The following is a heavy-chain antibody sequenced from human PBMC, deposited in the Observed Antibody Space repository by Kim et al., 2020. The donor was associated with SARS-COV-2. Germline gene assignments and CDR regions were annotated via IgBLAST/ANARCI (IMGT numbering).Heavy chain of an antibody. J-gene: IGHJ6*02. V-gene: IGHV1-2*02. D-gene: IGHD3-16*01. CDR2: INPNSGGT. CDR1: GYTFTGYY. CDR3: AREGAFIPPGYYYYYGMDV. Sequence: ASVKVSCKASGYTFTGYYMHWVRQAPGQGLEWMGWINPNSGGTNYAQKFQGRVTMTRDTSISTAYMELSRLRSDDTAVYYCAREGAFIPPGYYYYYGMDVWGQGTPVTVSS.